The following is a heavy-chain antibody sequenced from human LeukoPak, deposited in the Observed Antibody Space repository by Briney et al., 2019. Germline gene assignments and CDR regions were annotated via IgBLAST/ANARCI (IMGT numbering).Heavy chain of an antibody. V-gene: IGHV3-48*01. CDR2: ISSSSSTI. Sequence: GGSLRLSCAASGFTFSSYSMNWVRQAPGKGLEWVSYISSSSSTIYYADSVKGRFTISRDNSKNTLYLQMNSLRAEDTAVYYCAKDYIVVVVAAIREAFDIWGQGTMVTVSS. J-gene: IGHJ3*02. D-gene: IGHD2-15*01. CDR1: GFTFSSYS. CDR3: AKDYIVVVVAAIREAFDI.